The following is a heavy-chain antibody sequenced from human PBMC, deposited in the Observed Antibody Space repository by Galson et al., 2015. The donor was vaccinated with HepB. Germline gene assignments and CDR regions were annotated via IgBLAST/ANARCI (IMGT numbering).Heavy chain of an antibody. CDR3: ARPIVRGEGWFDP. CDR2: ISGSGGRI. J-gene: IGHJ5*02. CDR1: GFTFSSFA. D-gene: IGHD3-10*01. Sequence: SLRLSCAASGFTFSSFAMTWVRQAPGKGLEWVSGISGSGGRIDYADSVKGRFTISRDNSKNTMYQRMNSLRDEDTAIYYCARPIVRGEGWFDPWGQGTLVTVSS. V-gene: IGHV3-23*01.